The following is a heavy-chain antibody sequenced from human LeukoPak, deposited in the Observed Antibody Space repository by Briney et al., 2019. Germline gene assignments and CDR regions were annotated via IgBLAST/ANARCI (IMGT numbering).Heavy chain of an antibody. Sequence: PGGSLRLSCAASAFXFNTYPIAWVRQAPGKGREWVSVITDNGGRTYYADSVKGRYTISRDNSKNTLYLLMSSLRVEDTAIYYCAKERQTTTAFDSWGQGTLVTVSS. CDR3: AKERQTTTAFDS. CDR1: AFXFNTYP. D-gene: IGHD4-17*01. J-gene: IGHJ4*02. V-gene: IGHV3-23*01. CDR2: ITDNGGRT.